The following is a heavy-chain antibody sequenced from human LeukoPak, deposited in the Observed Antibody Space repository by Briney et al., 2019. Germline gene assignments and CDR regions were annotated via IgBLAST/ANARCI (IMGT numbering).Heavy chain of an antibody. J-gene: IGHJ4*02. D-gene: IGHD6-19*01. Sequence: GASVKVSFKAFDYTFTSYGISCVRQDPGQGLEWMGWISAYNGNTNYAQKLQGRVTMTTDTSTSTAYMELRSLRSDDTAVYYCARGGWLALETIQFDYWGQGTLVTVSS. V-gene: IGHV1-18*01. CDR1: DYTFTSYG. CDR2: ISAYNGNT. CDR3: ARGGWLALETIQFDY.